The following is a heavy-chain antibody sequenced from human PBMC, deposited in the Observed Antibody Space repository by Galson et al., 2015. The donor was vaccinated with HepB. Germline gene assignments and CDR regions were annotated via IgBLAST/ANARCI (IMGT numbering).Heavy chain of an antibody. Sequence: LRLSCAAPGFTFDDYAMHWVRQAPGKGLEWVSGISWNSGSIGYADSVKGRFTISRDNAKNSLYLQMNSLRAEDTALYYCAKVGGSWYKGYYGMDVWGQGTTDTVSS. J-gene: IGHJ6*02. CDR3: AKVGGSWYKGYYGMDV. CDR1: GFTFDDYA. V-gene: IGHV3-9*01. CDR2: ISWNSGSI. D-gene: IGHD6-13*01.